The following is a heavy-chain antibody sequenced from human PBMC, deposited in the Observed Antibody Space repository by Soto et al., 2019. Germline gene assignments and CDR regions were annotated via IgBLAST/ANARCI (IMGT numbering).Heavy chain of an antibody. J-gene: IGHJ4*02. Sequence: EVQLVESGGGLVQPGRSLRLSCAASGFTFDDYAMHWVRQAPGKGLEWVSGVSWNSGRIDYEDSVKGRFTIFRDNAKNHLNMQMTSLISENTVLYFCARASAVAATIHFEYWGQGTLVRLSS. CDR3: ARASAVAATIHFEY. CDR2: VSWNSGRI. D-gene: IGHD6-19*01. CDR1: GFTFDDYA. V-gene: IGHV3-9*01.